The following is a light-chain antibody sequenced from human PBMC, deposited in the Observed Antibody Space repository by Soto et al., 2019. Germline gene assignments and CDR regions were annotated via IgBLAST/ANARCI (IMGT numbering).Light chain of an antibody. CDR1: QNIARY. V-gene: IGKV1-39*01. CDR2: STS. J-gene: IGKJ1*01. CDR3: QQNLNSPRT. Sequence: DIQMTQSPSSLSASVGDRVTITCRASQNIARYLNWYQHKPGEAPKLLIFSTSSLQSGVPSRFSGSGSGTDFTLTISSLQPEDFGTYYCQQNLNSPRTFGQGTKVDIK.